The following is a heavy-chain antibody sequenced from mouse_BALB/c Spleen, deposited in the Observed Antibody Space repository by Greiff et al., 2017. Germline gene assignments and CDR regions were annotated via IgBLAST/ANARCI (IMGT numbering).Heavy chain of an antibody. D-gene: IGHD2-14*01. CDR2: IDPSDSYT. J-gene: IGHJ3*01. CDR3: ARNYRYDAWFAY. CDR1: GYTFTSYW. Sequence: QGQLQQPGAELVKPGASVKLSCKASGYTFTSYWMHWVKQRPGQGLEWIGEIDPSDSYTNYNQKFKGKATLTVDKSSSTAYMQLSSLTSEDSAVYYCARNYRYDAWFAYWGQGTLVTVSA. V-gene: IGHV1-69*02.